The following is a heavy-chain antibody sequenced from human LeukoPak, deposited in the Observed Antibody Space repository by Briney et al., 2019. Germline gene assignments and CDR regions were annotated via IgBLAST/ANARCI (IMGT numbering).Heavy chain of an antibody. CDR1: GYTFTNYA. Sequence: ASVKVSRKASGYTFTNYAMHWMRQAPGQRPEWMGWINTGNGNTRFSQNFQGRVTITRDTSASITHMELSSLRSEDTAVYYCARDVAGTHADNWGQGTLVTVSS. D-gene: IGHD6-19*01. CDR2: INTGNGNT. V-gene: IGHV1-3*04. J-gene: IGHJ4*02. CDR3: ARDVAGTHADN.